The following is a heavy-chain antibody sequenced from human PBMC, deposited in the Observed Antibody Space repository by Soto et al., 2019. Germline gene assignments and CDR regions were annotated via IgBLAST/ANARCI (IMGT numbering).Heavy chain of an antibody. V-gene: IGHV3-23*01. CDR2: ITSGGST. CDR1: GFTFSSCA. Sequence: PGGSLRLSCAASGFTFSSCAMSWVRQAPGTGLEWVSSITSGGSTYYADSVKGRFTISRDNSKNTLYLQMNSLRGEDTAVYHCATTYNWNYVRIFGSWGQGTLVTVSS. D-gene: IGHD1-7*01. J-gene: IGHJ4*02. CDR3: ATTYNWNYVRIFGS.